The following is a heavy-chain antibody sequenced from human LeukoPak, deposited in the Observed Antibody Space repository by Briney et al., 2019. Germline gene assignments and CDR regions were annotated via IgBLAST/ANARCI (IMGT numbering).Heavy chain of an antibody. J-gene: IGHJ4*02. CDR3: AKDLEVILGAAEVY. CDR1: GFRFDDYG. D-gene: IGHD3-3*02. CDR2: INRSSGDT. V-gene: IGHV3-20*04. Sequence: GGSLRLSCAASGFRFDDYGMSWVRQRPGKGLEWVSGINRSSGDTGYADSVKGRFTISRDNAKNSLYLQMNSLRAEDTAVYYCAKDLEVILGAAEVYWGQGTLVTVSS.